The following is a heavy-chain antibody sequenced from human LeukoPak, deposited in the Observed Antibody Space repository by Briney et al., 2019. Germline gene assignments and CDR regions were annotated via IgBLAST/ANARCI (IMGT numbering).Heavy chain of an antibody. D-gene: IGHD2-8*01. CDR3: AKDRCSNGVGCYYYYMDV. Sequence: PGGSLRLSCAASGFTFSSYGMHWVRQAPGKGLEWVAYVQYDGGNEQYADSVKGRFSISRDSSKNILYLQMNSLRGEDTAVYYCAKDRCSNGVGCYYYYMDVWGKGTTVTISS. CDR1: GFTFSSYG. V-gene: IGHV3-30*02. J-gene: IGHJ6*03. CDR2: VQYDGGNE.